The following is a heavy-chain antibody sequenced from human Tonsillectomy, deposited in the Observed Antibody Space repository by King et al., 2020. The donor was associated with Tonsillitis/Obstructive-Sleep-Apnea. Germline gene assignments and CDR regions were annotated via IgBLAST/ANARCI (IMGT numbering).Heavy chain of an antibody. CDR3: ARDPKDPTPTVTTGPTFGY. J-gene: IGHJ4*02. V-gene: IGHV3-30*04. CDR2: ISYDGSNK. Sequence: VQLVESGGGVVQPGRSLRLSCAASGFTFSSYAMHWVRQAPGKGLEWVAVISYDGSNKYYADSVKGRFTISRDNSKNTLYLQMNSLRAEDTAVYYCARDPKDPTPTVTTGPTFGYWGQGTLVTVSS. D-gene: IGHD4-17*01. CDR1: GFTFSSYA.